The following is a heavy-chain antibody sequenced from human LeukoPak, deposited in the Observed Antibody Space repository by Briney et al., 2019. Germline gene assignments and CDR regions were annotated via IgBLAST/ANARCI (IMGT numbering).Heavy chain of an antibody. CDR1: GFTFKTYT. J-gene: IGHJ5*02. D-gene: IGHD6-19*01. CDR2: ISSSSSYI. CDR3: ARAKVGPIAVAGPLLDP. V-gene: IGHV3-21*01. Sequence: GGSLRLSCAASGFTFKTYTMHWVRQAPGMGLEWVSSISSSSSYIFYADSVKGRFTISRDNAKNSLYLQMNSLRAEDTAVYYCARAKVGPIAVAGPLLDPWGQGTLVTVSS.